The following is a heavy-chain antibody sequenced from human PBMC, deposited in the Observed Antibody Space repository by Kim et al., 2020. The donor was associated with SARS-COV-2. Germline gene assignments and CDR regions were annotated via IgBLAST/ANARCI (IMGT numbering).Heavy chain of an antibody. D-gene: IGHD1-7*01. CDR2: IGTAGDT. V-gene: IGHV3-13*01. CDR1: GFTFSSYD. CDR3: ARGRGTQTGYYYYGMDV. J-gene: IGHJ6*02. Sequence: GGSLRLSCAASGFTFSSYDMHWVRQATGKGLEWVSAIGTAGDTYYPGSVKGRFTISRENAKNSLYLQMNSLRAGDTAVYYCARGRGTQTGYYYYGMDVWGQGTTVTVSS.